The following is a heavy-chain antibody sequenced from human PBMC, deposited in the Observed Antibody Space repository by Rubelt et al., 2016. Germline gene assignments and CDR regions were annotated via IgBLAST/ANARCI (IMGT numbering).Heavy chain of an antibody. CDR1: GGSFSGYY. CDR3: ARYVVVVPAAIKAKYYFDY. V-gene: IGHV4-34*01. J-gene: IGHJ4*02. CDR2: INHSGST. D-gene: IGHD2-2*01. Sequence: QVQLQQWGAGLLKPSETLSLTCAVYGGSFSGYYWSWIRQPPGKGLEWIGEINHSGSTNYSPSLKSRVTISVDTSTNQFSLRLSSGTAAATAVYYCARYVVVVPAAIKAKYYFDYWGQGTLVTVAS.